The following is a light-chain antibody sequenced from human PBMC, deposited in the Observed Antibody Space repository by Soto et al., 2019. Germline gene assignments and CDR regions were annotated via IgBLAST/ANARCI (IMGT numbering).Light chain of an antibody. V-gene: IGKV1-5*03. Sequence: SPSALSAKEGDRVTITCRASQGVNIWMAWYQQKPGRAPKLLIHRASILESGVPSRFSGSGSGTEFTLTISSLQPDDFATYYCLQYNVYWSFGPRT. CDR1: QGVNIW. CDR2: RAS. CDR3: LQYNVYWS. J-gene: IGKJ3*01.